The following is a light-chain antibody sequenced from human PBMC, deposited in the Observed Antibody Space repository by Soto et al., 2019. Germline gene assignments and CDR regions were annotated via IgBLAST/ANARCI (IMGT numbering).Light chain of an antibody. CDR3: SSYAGSNTYVV. CDR1: SSDVGGYNY. J-gene: IGLJ2*01. Sequence: QSALTQPPSASGSPGQSVTISCTGTSSDVGGYNYVSWYQQHPDKAPKLMIYEVSKRPSGVPDRFSGSKSGNTASLTVSGLQAEDEADYYCSSYAGSNTYVVFGGGTKVTVL. CDR2: EVS. V-gene: IGLV2-8*01.